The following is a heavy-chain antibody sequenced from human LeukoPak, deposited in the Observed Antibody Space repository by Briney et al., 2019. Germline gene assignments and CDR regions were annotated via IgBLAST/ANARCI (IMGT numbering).Heavy chain of an antibody. D-gene: IGHD3-10*01. Sequence: GGSLRLSCAASGFSFSSYEMNWVRQAPGKGLEWVSTFTGSGDTTYYADSVKGRFTISRDNSKKKLYLQMNSLRAEDTAIYYCATDMVREYDYWGQGTLVTVSS. CDR2: FTGSGDTT. CDR1: GFSFSSYE. CDR3: ATDMVREYDY. J-gene: IGHJ4*02. V-gene: IGHV3-23*01.